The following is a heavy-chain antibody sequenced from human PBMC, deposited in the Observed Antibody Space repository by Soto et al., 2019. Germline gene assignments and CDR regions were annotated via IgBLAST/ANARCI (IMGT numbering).Heavy chain of an antibody. CDR1: GFNFGNFG. D-gene: IGHD5-12*01. CDR2: ISNDENIK. V-gene: IGHV3-33*01. J-gene: IGHJ4*02. CDR3: ARGLRGVRDY. Sequence: GGSLRLSCVASGFNFGNFGMHWVRQAPGKGLEWLTVISNDENIKQDSVRGRFAIARDNSKNTLYLHLTSLRAEDTAIYYCARGLRGVRDYWGQGTLVTVSS.